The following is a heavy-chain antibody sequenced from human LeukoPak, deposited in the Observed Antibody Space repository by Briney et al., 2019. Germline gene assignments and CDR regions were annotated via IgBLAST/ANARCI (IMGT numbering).Heavy chain of an antibody. J-gene: IGHJ4*02. CDR3: ARVKGWDSSGWYGFDY. D-gene: IGHD6-19*01. V-gene: IGHV4-59*01. Sequence: PSGTLSLTCTVSGDSTSGYYWSWIRQPPGKGLEWIGYVYSSGSTNYSPSLKSRVTISVDTSKNQFSLKLSSVTAADTAVYYCARVKGWDSSGWYGFDYWGQGTLVTVSP. CDR1: GDSTSGYY. CDR2: VYSSGST.